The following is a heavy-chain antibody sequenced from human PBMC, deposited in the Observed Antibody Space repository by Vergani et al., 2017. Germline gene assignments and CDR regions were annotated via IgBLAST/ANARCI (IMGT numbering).Heavy chain of an antibody. D-gene: IGHD3-10*01. CDR1: GGTFSSYA. J-gene: IGHJ5*02. V-gene: IGHV1-69*13. CDR2: IIPIFGTA. Sequence: QVQLVQSGAEVKKPGSSVKVSCKASGGTFSSYAISWVRQAPGQGLEWMGRIIPIFGTANYSQKFQGRVTITADESTSTAYMELSSLRSEDTAVYYCARDALNMVRGVSRGRNWFDPWGQGTLVTVSS. CDR3: ARDALNMVRGVSRGRNWFDP.